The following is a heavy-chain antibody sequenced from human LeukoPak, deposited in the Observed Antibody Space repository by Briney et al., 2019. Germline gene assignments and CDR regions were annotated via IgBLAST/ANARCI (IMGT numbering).Heavy chain of an antibody. CDR3: ARLRKQHYFDY. J-gene: IGHJ4*02. V-gene: IGHV4-30-2*03. CDR1: GGSISSGGYS. D-gene: IGHD6-13*01. Sequence: PSQTLSLTCAVSGGSISSGGYSWSWIRQPPGKGLEWIGYIYYSGSTYYNPSLKSRVTISVDTSKNQFSLKLSSVTAADTAVYYCARLRKQHYFDYWGQGTLVTVSS. CDR2: IYYSGST.